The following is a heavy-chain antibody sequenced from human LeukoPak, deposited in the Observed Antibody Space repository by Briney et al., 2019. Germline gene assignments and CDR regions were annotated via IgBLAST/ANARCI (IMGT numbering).Heavy chain of an antibody. CDR1: GFTFSSYA. J-gene: IGHJ4*02. CDR3: AKDWARYCSSTSCYWTRTFDY. Sequence: PGGSLRLSCAASGFTFSSYAMHWVRQAPGKGLGWVSAISGSGGSTYYADSVKGRFTISRDNSKNTLYLQMNSLRAEDTAVYYCAKDWARYCSSTSCYWTRTFDYWGQGTLVTVSS. V-gene: IGHV3-23*01. CDR2: ISGSGGST. D-gene: IGHD2-2*01.